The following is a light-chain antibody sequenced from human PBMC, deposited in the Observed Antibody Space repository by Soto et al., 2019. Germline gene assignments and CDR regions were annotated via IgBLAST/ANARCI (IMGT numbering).Light chain of an antibody. CDR2: AAS. CDR1: QGINSH. V-gene: IGKV1-9*01. Sequence: IQLTPPPSSLSAPVGDRVTITCRASQGINSHLAWYQQKPGKAPKLLIYAASTMQAGVPSRFSGSGSGTDFTLTINSLQPEDFATYYCQQLNSYSFGGGTKVDIK. CDR3: QQLNSYS. J-gene: IGKJ4*01.